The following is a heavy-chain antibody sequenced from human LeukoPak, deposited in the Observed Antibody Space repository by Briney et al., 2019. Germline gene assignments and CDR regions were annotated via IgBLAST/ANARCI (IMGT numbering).Heavy chain of an antibody. CDR1: GFTFSSYD. Sequence: PGGSLRLSCAASGFTFSSYDMSWVRQAPGKGLEWVSAISGSGGSTYYADSVKGRFTISRDNSKNTLYLQMNSLRAEDTAVYYCANYRDDFWSGYNDAFDIWGQGTMVTVSS. CDR2: ISGSGGST. V-gene: IGHV3-23*01. J-gene: IGHJ3*02. D-gene: IGHD3-3*01. CDR3: ANYRDDFWSGYNDAFDI.